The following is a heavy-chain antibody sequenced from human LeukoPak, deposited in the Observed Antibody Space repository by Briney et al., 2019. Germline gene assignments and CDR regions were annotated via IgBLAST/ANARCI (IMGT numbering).Heavy chain of an antibody. D-gene: IGHD2-21*02. CDR3: ARDLGYCGGDCYPYFDY. CDR2: ISAYNGNT. CDR1: GYTFTSYG. V-gene: IGHV1-18*01. J-gene: IGHJ4*02. Sequence: GASVKVSCKASGYTFTSYGISWVRQAPGQGLEWMGWISAYNGNTNYAQKLQGRVTMTTDTSTSTAYMELRSLRSDDTAVYYCARDLGYCGGDCYPYFDYWGQGTLVTVSS.